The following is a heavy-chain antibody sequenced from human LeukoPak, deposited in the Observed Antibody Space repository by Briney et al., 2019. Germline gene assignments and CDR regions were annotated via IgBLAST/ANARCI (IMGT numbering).Heavy chain of an antibody. D-gene: IGHD3-16*01. V-gene: IGHV1-8*01. CDR2: MNPNSGNT. J-gene: IGHJ3*02. CDR3: ARLGSSWARDDAFDI. Sequence: ASVTVSCKASGYTFTSYDINWVRQATGQGLEWMGWMNPNSGNTGYAQKFQGRVTMTRNTSISTAYMELSSLRSEDTAVYYCARLGSSWARDDAFDIWGQGTMVTVSS. CDR1: GYTFTSYD.